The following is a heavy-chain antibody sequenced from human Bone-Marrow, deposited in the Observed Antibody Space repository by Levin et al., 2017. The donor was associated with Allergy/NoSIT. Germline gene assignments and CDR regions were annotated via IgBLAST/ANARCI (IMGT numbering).Heavy chain of an antibody. CDR1: GYTFTSYD. J-gene: IGHJ4*02. Sequence: GESLKISCKASGYTFTSYDINWVRQATGQGLEWMGWMNPNSGNTGYAQKFQGRVTMTRNTSISTAYMELSSLRSEDTALYYCARGGSGWPIDYWGQGTLVTVSS. V-gene: IGHV1-8*01. CDR3: ARGGSGWPIDY. CDR2: MNPNSGNT. D-gene: IGHD6-19*01.